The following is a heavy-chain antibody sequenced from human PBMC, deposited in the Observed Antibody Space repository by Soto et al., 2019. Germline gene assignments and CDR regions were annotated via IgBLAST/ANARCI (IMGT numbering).Heavy chain of an antibody. V-gene: IGHV1-18*01. CDR2: ISAYNGNT. Sequence: ASVKVSCKASGYTFTSYGISWVRQAPGQGLEWMGWISAYNGNTNYAQKLQGRVTMTTDTSTSTAYMELRSLRSDDTAVYSCASGGYYDILTGTIDLNWFDPWGQGTLVTVSS. CDR1: GYTFTSYG. CDR3: ASGGYYDILTGTIDLNWFDP. D-gene: IGHD3-9*01. J-gene: IGHJ5*02.